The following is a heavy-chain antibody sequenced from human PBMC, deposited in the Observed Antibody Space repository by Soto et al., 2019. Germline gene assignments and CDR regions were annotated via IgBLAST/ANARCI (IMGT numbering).Heavy chain of an antibody. CDR2: ISGSGGST. Sequence: VGSLRLSCAASGFTFSSYAMSWVRQAPGKGLEWVSAISGSGGSTYYADSVKGRFTISRDNSKNTLYLQMNSLRAEDTAVYYYATKGSSSSWSYYFDYWGQGTLVTVSS. CDR3: ATKGSSSSWSYYFDY. CDR1: GFTFSSYA. J-gene: IGHJ4*02. V-gene: IGHV3-23*01. D-gene: IGHD6-13*01.